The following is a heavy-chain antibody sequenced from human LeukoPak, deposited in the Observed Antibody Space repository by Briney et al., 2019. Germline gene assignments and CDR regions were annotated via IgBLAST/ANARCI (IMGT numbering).Heavy chain of an antibody. Sequence: GGSLRLSCAASGFTFSSYGMNWVRQAPGKGLEWVANIKQDGSEKYYVDSVKGRFTISRDNAKNSLYLEMNSLRAEDAGVYYCARDKIVGATALDYWGQGTLVTVSS. CDR3: ARDKIVGATALDY. J-gene: IGHJ4*02. V-gene: IGHV3-7*01. CDR1: GFTFSSYG. D-gene: IGHD1-26*01. CDR2: IKQDGSEK.